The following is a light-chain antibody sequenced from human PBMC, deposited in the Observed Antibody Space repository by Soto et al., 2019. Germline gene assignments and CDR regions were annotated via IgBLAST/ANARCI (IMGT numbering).Light chain of an antibody. CDR3: QQYGSSSVT. V-gene: IGKV3-20*01. Sequence: EIVLTQSPGTLSLSPGERPTLSCRASQSVSSSYLAWYQQKPGQAPRLLIYGASSRATGIPDRFSGSGSGTDFTLTISRLEPEDFAVYYCQQYGSSSVTFGQGTKVDIK. CDR2: GAS. J-gene: IGKJ1*01. CDR1: QSVSSSY.